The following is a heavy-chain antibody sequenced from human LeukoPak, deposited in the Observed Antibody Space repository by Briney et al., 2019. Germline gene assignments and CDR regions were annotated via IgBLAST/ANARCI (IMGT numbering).Heavy chain of an antibody. CDR2: IYSGGST. V-gene: IGHV3-66*01. CDR1: GFTVSSNY. J-gene: IGHJ4*02. CDR3: ARASISSGWSFDY. D-gene: IGHD6-19*01. Sequence: GGSLRLSCAASGFTVSSNYMSWVRQAPGKGLEWVSVIYSGGSTYYADSVKGRFTISRDNSKNTLYLQMNSLRAEDTAVYYCARASISSGWSFDYWGQGTLVTVSS.